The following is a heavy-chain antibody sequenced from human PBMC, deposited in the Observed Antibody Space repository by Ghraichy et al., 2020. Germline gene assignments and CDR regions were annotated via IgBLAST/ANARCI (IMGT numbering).Heavy chain of an antibody. Sequence: GESLNISCAASGFTFSSYAMSWVRQAPGKGLEWVSAISGSGGSTYYADSVKGRFTISRDNSKNTLYLQMNSLRAEDTAVYYCAKDLRGYSYGYLDYWGQGTLVTVSS. D-gene: IGHD5-18*01. CDR2: ISGSGGST. CDR3: AKDLRGYSYGYLDY. CDR1: GFTFSSYA. J-gene: IGHJ4*02. V-gene: IGHV3-23*01.